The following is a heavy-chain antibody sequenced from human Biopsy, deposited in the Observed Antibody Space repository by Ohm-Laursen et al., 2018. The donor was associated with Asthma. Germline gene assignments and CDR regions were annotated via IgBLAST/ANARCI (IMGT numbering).Heavy chain of an antibody. CDR2: LDSRSFST. D-gene: IGHD1-14*01. CDR3: ARDGPELPTELDY. J-gene: IGHJ4*02. CDR1: GVTFSDHY. V-gene: IGHV3-11*06. Sequence: SLRLSCTASGVTFSDHYMSWIRQAPGKGLEWVSFLDSRSFSTTYADSVKGRFTISRDNAKNSLYLQMDSLRAEDTAVYYCARDGPELPTELDYWGPGTLVTVSS.